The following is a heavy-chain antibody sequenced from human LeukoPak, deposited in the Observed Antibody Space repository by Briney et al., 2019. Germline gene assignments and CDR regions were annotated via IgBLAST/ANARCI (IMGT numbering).Heavy chain of an antibody. CDR3: ARLRYFDY. V-gene: IGHV4-34*01. Sequence: SETLSLTCAVYGGSFSGYYWSWIRQPPGKGLEWSGEINHSGSTNNNPSVKSRVTISVDTSKNQFSLKLSSVAAADTAVYDCARLRYFDYWGQGTLVTVSS. J-gene: IGHJ4*02. CDR1: GGSFSGYY. D-gene: IGHD3-9*01. CDR2: INHSGST.